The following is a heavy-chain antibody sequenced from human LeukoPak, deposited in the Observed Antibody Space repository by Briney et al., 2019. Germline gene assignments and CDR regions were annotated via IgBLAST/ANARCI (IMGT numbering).Heavy chain of an antibody. Sequence: GSVKVSCTASGYIFSTYSIHWVRQAPGKGLEWVAIINHDESNKKYTQNLQGRFTLSSDTAANTVYMEMSSLRAEDTAVYYCARDPHYGPNYYYLGMDVWGQGTTVTVSS. D-gene: IGHD4-17*01. V-gene: IGHV1-46*01. CDR1: GYIFSTYS. CDR3: ARDPHYGPNYYYLGMDV. J-gene: IGHJ6*02. CDR2: INHDESNK.